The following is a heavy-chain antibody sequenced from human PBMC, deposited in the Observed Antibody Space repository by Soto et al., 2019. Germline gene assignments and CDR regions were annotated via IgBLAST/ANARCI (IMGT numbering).Heavy chain of an antibody. J-gene: IGHJ5*02. Sequence: SETLSLTCSVSGDSISGNSYYWGWIRQPPGKGQECIGSINHTGSTYQNPSLKNRVTISVDTSRNEFSLKMRSLTAPDQAVYYCARHFYVMLYHLAEVGWFERLGQG. CDR3: ARHFYVMLYHLAEVGWFER. V-gene: IGHV4-39*01. CDR2: INHTGST. D-gene: IGHD2-8*01. CDR1: GDSISGNSYY.